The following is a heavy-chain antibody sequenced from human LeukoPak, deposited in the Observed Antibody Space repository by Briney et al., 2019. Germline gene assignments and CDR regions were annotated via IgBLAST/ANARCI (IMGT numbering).Heavy chain of an antibody. D-gene: IGHD3-22*01. CDR1: GGSISSYY. Sequence: SESLSLTCTVSGGSISSYYWSWIRQPPGKGLEWIGYIYYSGSTTCNPSLKSRVTISVDTSKNQFSLKLSSVTAADTAVYYCARENKGDYYDSSGYYYHDAFDSWGQGTMVTVSS. CDR3: ARENKGDYYDSSGYYYHDAFDS. J-gene: IGHJ3*02. V-gene: IGHV4-59*01. CDR2: IYYSGST.